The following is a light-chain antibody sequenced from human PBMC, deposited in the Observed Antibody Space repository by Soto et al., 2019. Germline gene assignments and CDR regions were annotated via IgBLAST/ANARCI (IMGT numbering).Light chain of an antibody. Sequence: QSALTQPRSVSGSPGQSVTISCTGTSSDVGDYNYVSWYQQHPDKAPKLMIYDVSKRPSGVPDRFSGSKSGNTASLTISGLQAEDEADYYCCSYAGSYYVFGTGTKVTVL. J-gene: IGLJ1*01. CDR3: CSYAGSYYV. CDR2: DVS. V-gene: IGLV2-11*01. CDR1: SSDVGDYNY.